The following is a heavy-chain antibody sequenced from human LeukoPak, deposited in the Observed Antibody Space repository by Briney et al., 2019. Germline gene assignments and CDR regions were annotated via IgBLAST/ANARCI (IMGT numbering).Heavy chain of an antibody. CDR2: ISSSSSYI. Sequence: GGSLRLSCAASGFTFSSYRMNWVRQAPGKGLEWVSSISSSSSYIYYADSVKGRFTISRDNAKNSLYLQMNSLRAEDTAVYYCATYSRSGAPPANPDYWGQGTLVTVSS. V-gene: IGHV3-21*01. J-gene: IGHJ4*02. D-gene: IGHD1-26*01. CDR1: GFTFSSYR. CDR3: ATYSRSGAPPANPDY.